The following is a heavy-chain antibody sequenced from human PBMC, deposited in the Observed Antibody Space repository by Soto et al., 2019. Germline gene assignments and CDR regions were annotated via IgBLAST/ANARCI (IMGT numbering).Heavy chain of an antibody. Sequence: GASVKVSCKASGYTFTSYGISWVRQAPGQGLEWMGWISAYNGNTNYAQKLQGRVTMTTDTSTSTAYMELRSLRSDDTAVYYCARERGAAGTGWFDPWGQGTLVTVSS. CDR3: ARERGAAGTGWFDP. J-gene: IGHJ5*02. CDR2: ISAYNGNT. CDR1: GYTFTSYG. D-gene: IGHD6-13*01. V-gene: IGHV1-18*01.